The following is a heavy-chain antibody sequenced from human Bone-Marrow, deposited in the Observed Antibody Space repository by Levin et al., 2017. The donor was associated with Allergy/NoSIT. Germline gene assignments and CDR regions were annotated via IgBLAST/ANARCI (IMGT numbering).Heavy chain of an antibody. J-gene: IGHJ4*02. CDR1: GFTFSNYW. D-gene: IGHD6-13*01. CDR2: INQDGSET. Sequence: GGSLRLSCAASGFTFSNYWMGWVRQAPGKGLEWVANINQDGSETYYVDSVKGRFTISRDNAKNSLYLQMNSLRAEDTAVYYCARYTRVFDYWGQGTLVTVSS. CDR3: ARYTRVFDY. V-gene: IGHV3-7*01.